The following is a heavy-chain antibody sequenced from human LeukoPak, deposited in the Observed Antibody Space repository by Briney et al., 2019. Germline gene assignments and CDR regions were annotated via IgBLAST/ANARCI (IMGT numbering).Heavy chain of an antibody. Sequence: ASVKVSCKVSGYTLTELSMHWVRRAPGKGLEWMGGFDPEDGETIYAQKFQGGVTMTEDTSTDTAYMELSSLRSEDTAVYYCATAYDFWSGYLGYWGQGTLVTVSS. V-gene: IGHV1-24*01. CDR1: GYTLTELS. D-gene: IGHD3-3*01. CDR2: FDPEDGET. J-gene: IGHJ4*02. CDR3: ATAYDFWSGYLGY.